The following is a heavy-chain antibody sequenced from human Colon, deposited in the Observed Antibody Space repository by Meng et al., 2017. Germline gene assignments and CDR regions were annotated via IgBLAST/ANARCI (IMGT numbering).Heavy chain of an antibody. J-gene: IGHJ4*02. CDR2: ISHGGST. CDR3: ARGLGTIQRGYCSGGSCSSDY. CDR1: GESFRNCF. Sequence: QGHVQDWGVGLLKHLEPLSLTCAFFGESFRNCFWNCICQPSGKGLEWIGEISHGGSTNYNPSLKSRVTISLDMSKNPFSMNPTSVTAADTAVYYCARGLGTIQRGYCSGGSCSSDYWGQRTLVTVSS. D-gene: IGHD2-15*01. V-gene: IGHV4-34*01.